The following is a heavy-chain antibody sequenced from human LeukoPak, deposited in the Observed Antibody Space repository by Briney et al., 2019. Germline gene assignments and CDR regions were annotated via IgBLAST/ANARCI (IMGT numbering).Heavy chain of an antibody. CDR2: INWNGGST. J-gene: IGHJ3*02. V-gene: IGHV3-20*04. Sequence: GGSLRLSCAASGFTFDDYGMSWVRQAPGKGLQWVSGINWNGGSTGYADSVKGRFTISRDNAKNSLYLQMNSLRAEDTALYYCARHSSSGYFYAFDIWGQGTMVTVSS. D-gene: IGHD3-22*01. CDR3: ARHSSSGYFYAFDI. CDR1: GFTFDDYG.